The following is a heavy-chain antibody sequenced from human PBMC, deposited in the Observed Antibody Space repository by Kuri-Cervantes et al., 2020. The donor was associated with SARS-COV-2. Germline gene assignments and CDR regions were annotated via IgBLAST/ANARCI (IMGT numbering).Heavy chain of an antibody. CDR3: ARVEGISLDY. J-gene: IGHJ4*02. D-gene: IGHD3-3*01. CDR1: GFTFSSYG. Sequence: GESLKISCAASGFTFSSYGMHWVRQAPGKGLEWVAVISYDGSNKYYADPVKGRFTISRDNSKNTLYLQMNSLRAEDTAVYYCARVEGISLDYWGQGTLVTVSS. V-gene: IGHV3-30*03. CDR2: ISYDGSNK.